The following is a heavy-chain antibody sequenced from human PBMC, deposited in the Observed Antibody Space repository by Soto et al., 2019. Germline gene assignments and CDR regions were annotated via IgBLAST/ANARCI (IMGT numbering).Heavy chain of an antibody. CDR3: VKSGKAGGHYVDV. J-gene: IGHJ6*03. D-gene: IGHD3-3*01. V-gene: IGHV3-9*01. CDR2: ISWSGRRM. Sequence: EEQLVESGGGWVQPGRSLRLSCAASGFHFKEYDMYWVRQAPGKGLQWVSVISWSGRRMGYAADVQSRFTISREDGSNYLLLQMRDLRPEDTALYYCVKSGKAGGHYVDVWGKGTPVAVS. CDR1: GFHFKEYD.